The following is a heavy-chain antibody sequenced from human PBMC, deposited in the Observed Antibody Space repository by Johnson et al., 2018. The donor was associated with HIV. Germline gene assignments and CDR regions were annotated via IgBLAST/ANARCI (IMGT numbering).Heavy chain of an antibody. CDR2: ISYDGSNE. Sequence: QVQLVESGGGVVQPGRSLRLSCAASGFTFSSYAMHWVRQAPGKGLEWVAVISYDGSNEYYAASVKGRFTISRDNAKNSVYLQMNSLEAEDTAVYYCARAPEVRGVDAFDVWGQGTVVTVSS. V-gene: IGHV3-30-3*01. D-gene: IGHD3-10*01. CDR1: GFTFSSYA. CDR3: ARAPEVRGVDAFDV. J-gene: IGHJ3*01.